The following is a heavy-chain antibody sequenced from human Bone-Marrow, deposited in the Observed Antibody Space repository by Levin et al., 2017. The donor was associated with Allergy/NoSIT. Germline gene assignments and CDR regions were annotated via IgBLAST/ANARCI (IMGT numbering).Heavy chain of an antibody. CDR2: IWYDGSNK. CDR3: ARGRIAARRGAFDY. D-gene: IGHD6-6*01. Sequence: LSLTCAASGFTFSSYGMHWVRQAPGKGLEWVAVIWYDGSNKYYADSVKGRFTISRDNSKNTLYLQMNSLRAEDTAVYYCARGRIAARRGAFDYWGQGTLVTVSS. J-gene: IGHJ4*02. V-gene: IGHV3-33*01. CDR1: GFTFSSYG.